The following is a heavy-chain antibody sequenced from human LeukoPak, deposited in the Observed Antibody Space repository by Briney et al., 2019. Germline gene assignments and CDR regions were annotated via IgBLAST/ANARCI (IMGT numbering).Heavy chain of an antibody. Sequence: ASVKVSCKASGYTFTGYYIHWVRQAPGQGLEWMGWISPNSGGTKYAQSFQGRVTMTRDTSSNTAHMELSRLRSDDTAVYYCAGGDCSVNGCHGGNWFDPWGQGTLVTVSS. CDR1: GYTFTGYY. CDR2: ISPNSGGT. D-gene: IGHD2-15*01. J-gene: IGHJ5*02. V-gene: IGHV1-2*02. CDR3: AGGDCSVNGCHGGNWFDP.